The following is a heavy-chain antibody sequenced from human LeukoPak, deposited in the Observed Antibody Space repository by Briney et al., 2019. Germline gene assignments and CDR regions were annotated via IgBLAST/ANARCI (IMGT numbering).Heavy chain of an antibody. V-gene: IGHV3-43*02. CDR1: GLTTDDYA. Sequence: GGSLRLPCAAPGLTTDDYAIHWVRQAPGKGLEWVSLISGDGGSTFYADSVRGRFTISRDNSKNSLSLQMSSLRSEDTALYFCVRESERSGWFDHGGEGTLVTVS. CDR3: VRESERSGWFDH. J-gene: IGHJ5*02. CDR2: ISGDGGST. D-gene: IGHD1-26*01.